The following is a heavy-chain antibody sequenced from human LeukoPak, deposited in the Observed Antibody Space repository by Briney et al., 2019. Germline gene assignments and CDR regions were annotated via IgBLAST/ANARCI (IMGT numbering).Heavy chain of an antibody. J-gene: IGHJ3*02. D-gene: IGHD3-3*01. CDR1: GFTFSTYS. CDR3: ARDTGDFWSGRYAFDI. Sequence: GSLRLSCAASGFTFSTYSMNWVRQAPGKGLEWVSSISSGSSYIYYADSVKGRFTISRDNAKNSLYLQMNSLRAEDTAVYYCARDTGDFWSGRYAFDIWGQGTMVTVSS. CDR2: ISSGSSYI. V-gene: IGHV3-21*01.